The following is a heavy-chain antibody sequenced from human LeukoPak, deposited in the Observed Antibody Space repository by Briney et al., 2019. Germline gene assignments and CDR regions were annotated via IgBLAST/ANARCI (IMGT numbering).Heavy chain of an antibody. CDR3: ATFPGESSVSTRGDGFDI. V-gene: IGHV5-51*01. CDR2: VYPGDSDT. Sequence: GESLKISCKVSGYILTRNWIGWVRQVPGKGLEWMGLVYPGDSDTKYSPSFQGQVTFSVDKSISTAYLQWSSLKASDTAMYYCATFPGESSVSTRGDGFDIWGQGTMVTVSS. CDR1: GYILTRNW. J-gene: IGHJ3*02. D-gene: IGHD5/OR15-5a*01.